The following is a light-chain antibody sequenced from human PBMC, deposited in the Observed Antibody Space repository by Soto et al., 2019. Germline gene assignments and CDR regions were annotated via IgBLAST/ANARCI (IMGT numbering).Light chain of an antibody. Sequence: EIVMTQSPATLSVSPGDRATLSCRASQSVDNDLAWYQQKPGQPPRLLIYDASTRATGIPARFSGSQSGTEFTLTNSSLLSEDFAVYFCQQDNNTPLTFGGGTKVDIK. CDR1: QSVDND. CDR2: DAS. V-gene: IGKV3D-15*01. J-gene: IGKJ4*01. CDR3: QQDNNTPLT.